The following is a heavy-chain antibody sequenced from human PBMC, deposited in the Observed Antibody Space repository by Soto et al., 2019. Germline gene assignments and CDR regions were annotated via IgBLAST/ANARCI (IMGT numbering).Heavy chain of an antibody. Sequence: QVQLVQSGAEMKKPGSSVKVSCQSSGGTFNTYAMNWVRQAPGQGPEWMGDISPMYGAANYAQKFQGRVTITTDESTGTSYMQLSSLTSEDTALYLCAREVQVHTPACVYCGQGTLVTVSS. CDR1: GGTFNTYA. J-gene: IGHJ4*02. CDR3: AREVQVHTPACVY. V-gene: IGHV1-69*19. D-gene: IGHD2-21*01. CDR2: ISPMYGAA.